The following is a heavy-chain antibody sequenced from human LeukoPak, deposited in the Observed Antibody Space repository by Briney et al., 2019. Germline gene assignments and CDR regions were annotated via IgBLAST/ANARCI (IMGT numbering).Heavy chain of an antibody. D-gene: IGHD3-10*01. V-gene: IGHV4-38-2*02. J-gene: IGHJ5*02. CDR1: GYSISGGYY. Sequence: SETLSLTCAVSGYSISGGYYWGWIRQPPGKGLGWMGSNYNSGSTYYNPSLKSRVTISVDTSKNQFSLKLSSVTAADTAVYYCARDHHGSGNPNWFDPWGQGTLVTVSS. CDR3: ARDHHGSGNPNWFDP. CDR2: NYNSGST.